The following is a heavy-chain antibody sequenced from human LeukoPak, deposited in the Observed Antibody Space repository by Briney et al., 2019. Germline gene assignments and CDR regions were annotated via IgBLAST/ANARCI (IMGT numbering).Heavy chain of an antibody. CDR3: ATVSPPPYPAVAEIYYYYGMDV. V-gene: IGHV1-18*01. CDR1: GYTFTSYG. D-gene: IGHD6-19*01. Sequence: ASVKVSCKASGYTFTSYGISWVRQAPGQGLEWMGWIIAYNGNTNYAQRLQGRVTMTTDTSTSTAYMELRSLRSDDTAVYYCATVSPPPYPAVAEIYYYYGMDVWVQGTTVTVSS. J-gene: IGHJ6*02. CDR2: IIAYNGNT.